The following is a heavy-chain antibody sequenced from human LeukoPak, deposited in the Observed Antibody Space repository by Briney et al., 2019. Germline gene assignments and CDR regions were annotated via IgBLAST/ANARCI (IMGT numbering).Heavy chain of an antibody. J-gene: IGHJ6*03. CDR2: IEYGDIHT. Sequence: PGGSLRLSCAASGFIFTDYGMHWVRQAPGKGLEWLTFIEYGDIHTFYADSVKGRFTISRDNSKNTLYLQMNSLRAEDTAVYYCAKDGLAYCGGDCYSDYYYYMDVWGKGTTVTVSS. V-gene: IGHV3-30*02. D-gene: IGHD2-21*01. CDR3: AKDGLAYCGGDCYSDYYYYMDV. CDR1: GFIFTDYG.